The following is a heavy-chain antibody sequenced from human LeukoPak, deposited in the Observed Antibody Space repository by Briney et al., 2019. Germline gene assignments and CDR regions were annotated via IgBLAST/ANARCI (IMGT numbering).Heavy chain of an antibody. CDR2: ISYDGSNK. D-gene: IGHD3-10*01. CDR3: ARGAGSRSYLDY. Sequence: GGSLRLSCAASGFTFSSFGLHWVRQAPGKGLEWVAVISYDGSNKYYADSVKGRFTISRDNSNNTLFLQMNSLRAEDTAVYYCARGAGSRSYLDYWGQGTLVTVSS. V-gene: IGHV3-30-3*01. J-gene: IGHJ4*02. CDR1: GFTFSSFG.